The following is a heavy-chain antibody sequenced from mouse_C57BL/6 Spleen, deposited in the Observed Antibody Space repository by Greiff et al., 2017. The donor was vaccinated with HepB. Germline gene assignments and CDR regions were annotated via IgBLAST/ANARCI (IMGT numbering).Heavy chain of an antibody. CDR1: GYTFTDYY. D-gene: IGHD2-5*01. Sequence: EVQLQQSGPELVKPGASVKISCKASGYTFTDYYMNWVKQSHGKSLEWIGDINPNNGGTSYNQQFKGKATLTVDKSSSTAYMELRSLTSEDSAVYYCARLDYSNYFYAMDDWGQGTSVTVSS. J-gene: IGHJ4*01. CDR3: ARLDYSNYFYAMDD. V-gene: IGHV1-26*01. CDR2: INPNNGGT.